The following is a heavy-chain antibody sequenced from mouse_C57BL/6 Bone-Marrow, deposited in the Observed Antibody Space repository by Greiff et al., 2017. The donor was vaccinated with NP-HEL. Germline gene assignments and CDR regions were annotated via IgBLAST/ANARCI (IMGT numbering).Heavy chain of an antibody. CDR3: ARNPYGYYVLFAY. CDR2: IWSGGST. Sequence: QVQLKESGPGLVQPSQSLSITCTVSGFSLTSYGVHWVRQSPGKGLEWLGVIWSGGSTDYNAAFISRLSISKDNSKSQVFFKMNILQADDTAIYYCARNPYGYYVLFAYWGQGTLVTVSA. D-gene: IGHD2-3*01. V-gene: IGHV2-2*01. CDR1: GFSLTSYG. J-gene: IGHJ3*01.